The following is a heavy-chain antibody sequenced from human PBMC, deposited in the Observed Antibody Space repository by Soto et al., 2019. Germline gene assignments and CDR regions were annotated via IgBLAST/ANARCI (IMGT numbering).Heavy chain of an antibody. D-gene: IGHD1-7*01. Sequence: QVQLQESGPGLVKPSQTLSLTCTVSGGSISSGGYYWSWIRQHPGKGLEWIGYIYYSGRTYYNPSIRSLLTISVDTAQSQFTLKLRSVTAADTDVYYCARKTSPQYFDHWGQGTLVTVSS. J-gene: IGHJ4*02. CDR2: IYYSGRT. CDR1: GGSISSGGYY. CDR3: ARKTSPQYFDH. V-gene: IGHV4-31*01.